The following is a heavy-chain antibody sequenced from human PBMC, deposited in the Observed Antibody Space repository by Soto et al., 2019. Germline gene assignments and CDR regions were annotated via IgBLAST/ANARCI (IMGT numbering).Heavy chain of an antibody. CDR1: GGTFSSYA. CDR2: IIPIFGTA. Sequence: SVKVSSKASGGTFSSYAISWVRQAPGQGLEWMGGIIPIFGTANYAQKFQGRVTITADESTSTAYMELSSLRSEDTAVYYCAEGGYDFAYYYYGMDVWGQGTTVTVSS. D-gene: IGHD5-12*01. V-gene: IGHV1-69*13. CDR3: AEGGYDFAYYYYGMDV. J-gene: IGHJ6*02.